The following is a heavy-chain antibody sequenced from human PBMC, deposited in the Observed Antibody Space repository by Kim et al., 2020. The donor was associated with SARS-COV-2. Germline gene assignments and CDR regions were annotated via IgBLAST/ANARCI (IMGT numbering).Heavy chain of an antibody. D-gene: IGHD1-26*01. CDR2: IYNSGST. J-gene: IGHJ4*02. CDR3: ARDSGGIVGVTSDY. V-gene: IGHV3-53*01. CDR1: GFTVSNNY. Sequence: GGSLRLSCVASGFTVSNNYMSWVRQAPGRGLEWVCVIYNSGSTYYVDSVQGRFTISRDDSKNTLYLQMNSLRAEDTAVYYCARDSGGIVGVTSDYWGPGTLLTLS.